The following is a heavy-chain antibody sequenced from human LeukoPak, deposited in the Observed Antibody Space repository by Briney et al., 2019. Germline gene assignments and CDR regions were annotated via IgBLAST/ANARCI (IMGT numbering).Heavy chain of an antibody. CDR3: ARQYYYDSSGFPLDY. V-gene: IGHV4-39*01. CDR1: GGSISSRSYY. J-gene: IGHJ4*02. CDR2: IYYSGST. Sequence: SETLSLTCTVSGGSISSRSYYWGWIRQPPGKGLEWIGSIYYSGSTYYNPSLESRVTISVDTSKNQFSLKLNSVTAADTAVYYCARQYYYDSSGFPLDYWGQGTLVTVSS. D-gene: IGHD3-22*01.